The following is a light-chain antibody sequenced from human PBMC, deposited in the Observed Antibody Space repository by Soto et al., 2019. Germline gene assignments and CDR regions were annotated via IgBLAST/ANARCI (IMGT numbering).Light chain of an antibody. J-gene: IGKJ1*01. Sequence: IRMTQSPSTLSASVGDRVTITCRASQSISSWLAWYQQKPGKAPKLLIYYAFSLESGFPSRFSGSGSGTEFTLTISSLQPDDCATYYCQQYKAYSGTFGQGTKVEIK. CDR2: YAF. CDR1: QSISSW. V-gene: IGKV1-5*01. CDR3: QQYKAYSGT.